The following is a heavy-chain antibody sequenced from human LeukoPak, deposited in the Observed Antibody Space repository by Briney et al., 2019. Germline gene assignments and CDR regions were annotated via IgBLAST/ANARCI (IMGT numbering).Heavy chain of an antibody. D-gene: IGHD3-16*01. CDR1: GDSIRSSNYY. J-gene: IGHJ1*01. Sequence: SETLSLSCTVSGDSIRSSNYYWDWIRQPPGKGLEWMGSIYYNGRTYYNPSLGSRVSILIDTTNNHFSLKLSSMTAADTAVYYCARRRYYDGSGTLHWGQGTLVIVSS. CDR3: ARRRYYDGSGTLH. V-gene: IGHV4-39*02. CDR2: IYYNGRT.